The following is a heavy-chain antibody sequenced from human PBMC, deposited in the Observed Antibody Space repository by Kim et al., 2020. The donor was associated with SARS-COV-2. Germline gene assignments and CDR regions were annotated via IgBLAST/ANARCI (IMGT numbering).Heavy chain of an antibody. V-gene: IGHV1-3*01. J-gene: IGHJ4*02. D-gene: IGHD3-22*01. Sequence: ASVKVSCKASGYTFTSYAMHWVRQAPGQRLEWMGWINAGNGNTKYSQKFQGRVTITRDTSASTAYMELSSLRSEDTAVYYCARDRPTYYYDRSGYSPLDYWGQGTLVTVSS. CDR1: GYTFTSYA. CDR2: INAGNGNT. CDR3: ARDRPTYYYDRSGYSPLDY.